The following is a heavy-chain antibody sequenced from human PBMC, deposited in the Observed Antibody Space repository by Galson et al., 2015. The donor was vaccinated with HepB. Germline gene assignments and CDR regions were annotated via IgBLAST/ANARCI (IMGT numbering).Heavy chain of an antibody. J-gene: IGHJ6*02. CDR3: ARDPVLEWLFREWYYYYGMDV. D-gene: IGHD3-3*01. CDR1: GFTFSRYW. CDR2: INSDGSST. Sequence: SLRLSCAASGFTFSRYWMHWVRQAPGKGLVWVSRINSDGSSTSYADSVKGRFTISSDNAKNTLYLQMNSLRAEDTAVYYCARDPVLEWLFREWYYYYGMDVWGQGTTVTVSS. V-gene: IGHV3-74*01.